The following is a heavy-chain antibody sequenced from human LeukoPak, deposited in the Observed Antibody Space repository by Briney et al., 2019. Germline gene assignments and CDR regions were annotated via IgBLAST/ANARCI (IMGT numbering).Heavy chain of an antibody. CDR1: GFTFGGYG. J-gene: IGHJ4*02. CDR3: TRYNNDHFDY. D-gene: IGHD1-14*01. V-gene: IGHV3-33*01. CDR2: IAYDGNRA. Sequence: PGRSLRLSCAWSGFTFGGYGMHWFRQTPGKGLEWVAVIAYDGNRAFYADSVKGRFTTSRDNSKNTMTVQMDDLRAEDTAVYYCTRYNNDHFDYWGQGTLVTVSS.